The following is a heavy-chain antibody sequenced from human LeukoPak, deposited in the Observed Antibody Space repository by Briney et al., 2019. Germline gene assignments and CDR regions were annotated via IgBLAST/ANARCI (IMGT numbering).Heavy chain of an antibody. CDR3: ARGFSRGMRNWFDP. CDR1: GYTFTSYD. Sequence: ASVKVSCKASGYTFTSYDINWVRQATGQGLEWMGWMNPNSGNTGYAQKFQGRVTITRNTSISTAYMELSSLRSEDTAVYYCARGFSRGMRNWFDPWGQGTLVTVSS. D-gene: IGHD1-26*01. J-gene: IGHJ5*02. V-gene: IGHV1-8*03. CDR2: MNPNSGNT.